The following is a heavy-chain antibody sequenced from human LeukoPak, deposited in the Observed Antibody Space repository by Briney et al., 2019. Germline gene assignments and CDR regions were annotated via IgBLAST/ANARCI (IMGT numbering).Heavy chain of an antibody. CDR2: IYPGDSDT. J-gene: IGHJ6*03. CDR3: AKDRAARGRGNYFYMDV. D-gene: IGHD2/OR15-2a*01. Sequence: GESLKISCKGSGYSFTSYWIGWVRQMPGKGLEWMGIIYPGDSDTRYSPSFQGQVTISADKSISTAYLQWSSLKASDTALYYCAKDRAARGRGNYFYMDVWGKGTTVTVSS. V-gene: IGHV5-51*01. CDR1: GYSFTSYW.